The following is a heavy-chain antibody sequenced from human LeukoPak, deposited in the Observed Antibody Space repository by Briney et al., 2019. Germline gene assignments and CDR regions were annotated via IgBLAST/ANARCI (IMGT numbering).Heavy chain of an antibody. J-gene: IGHJ6*03. V-gene: IGHV1-8*01. CDR3: AKEVGYYYYMDV. Sequence: ASVKVSCKASGYTFTSYDINWVRQATGQGLEWMGWMNPNSGNTGYAQKFQGRVTMTRNTSISTAYMELSSLRSEDTALYYCAKEVGYYYYMDVWGKGTTVTVSS. CDR1: GYTFTSYD. CDR2: MNPNSGNT.